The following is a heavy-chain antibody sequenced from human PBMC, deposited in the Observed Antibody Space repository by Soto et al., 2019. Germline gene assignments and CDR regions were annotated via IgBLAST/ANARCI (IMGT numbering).Heavy chain of an antibody. CDR2: INPSGGST. CDR3: ARPLSYDSSGYYSDLDY. J-gene: IGHJ4*02. D-gene: IGHD3-22*01. Sequence: ASVKVSCKASGYTFTSYYMHWVRQAPGQGLEWMGIINPSGGSTSYAQKFQGRVTMTRDTSTSTVYMELSSLRSEDTAVYYCARPLSYDSSGYYSDLDYWGQGTLVTVSS. CDR1: GYTFTSYY. V-gene: IGHV1-46*01.